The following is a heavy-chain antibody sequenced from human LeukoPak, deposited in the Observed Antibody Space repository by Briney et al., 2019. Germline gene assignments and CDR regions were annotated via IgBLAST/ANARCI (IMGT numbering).Heavy chain of an antibody. J-gene: IGHJ4*02. CDR3: ARFPCEAVVKRHFFY. Sequence: SETLSLTCTVSGGTISSGGYYWRWLRQPPGKGLEWLGYIYHSGSTYYNPSLKSRVTISVDRSKNQFSLKRSPETAAPTAVYSCARFPCEAVVKRHFFYSGAGALVTLSS. V-gene: IGHV4-30-2*01. D-gene: IGHD4-23*01. CDR1: GGTISSGGYY. CDR2: IYHSGST.